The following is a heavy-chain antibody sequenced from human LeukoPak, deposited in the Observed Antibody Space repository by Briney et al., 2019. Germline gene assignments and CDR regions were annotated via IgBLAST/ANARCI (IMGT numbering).Heavy chain of an antibody. CDR1: GFTFSDYY. Sequence: GGSLRLSCAASGFTFSDYYMSWIRQAPGKGLERVSYISSSGSTIYYADSVKGRFTISRDNAKNSLYLQMNSLRAEDTAVYYCARVIAEYYYDSSGYYWDYFDYWGQGTLVTVSS. CDR2: ISSSGSTI. CDR3: ARVIAEYYYDSSGYYWDYFDY. D-gene: IGHD3-22*01. J-gene: IGHJ4*02. V-gene: IGHV3-11*01.